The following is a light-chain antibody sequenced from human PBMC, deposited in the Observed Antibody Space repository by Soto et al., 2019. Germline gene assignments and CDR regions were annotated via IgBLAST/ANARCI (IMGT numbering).Light chain of an antibody. V-gene: IGLV1-40*01. CDR3: QSYDSSLSGSNVV. Sequence: QSVLTQPTSVSGAPGQRVTISCTGSSSNIGAGYDVHWYQQLPGTAPKLLIYGNSNRPSGVPDRFSGSKSGTSASLAITGLQDEDEADYYCQSYDSSLSGSNVVFGGGTKLTVL. CDR2: GNS. J-gene: IGLJ2*01. CDR1: SSNIGAGYD.